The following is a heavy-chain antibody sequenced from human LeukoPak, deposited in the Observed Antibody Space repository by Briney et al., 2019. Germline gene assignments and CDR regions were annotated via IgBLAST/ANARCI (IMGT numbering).Heavy chain of an antibody. D-gene: IGHD6-19*01. J-gene: IGHJ6*02. CDR1: GFTFSSYE. Sequence: PGGSLRLSCAASGFTFSSYEMNWVRQAPGKGLEWVSYISSSGSTIHYADSVKGRFTISRDNAKNSLYLRMNSLRAEDTAVYYCARRRADMDVWGQGTTVTVSS. CDR2: ISSSGSTI. V-gene: IGHV3-48*03. CDR3: ARRRADMDV.